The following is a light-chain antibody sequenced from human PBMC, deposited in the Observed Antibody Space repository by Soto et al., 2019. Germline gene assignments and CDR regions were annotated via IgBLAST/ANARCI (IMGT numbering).Light chain of an antibody. CDR1: ESINIW. J-gene: IGKJ1*01. Sequence: DIQMTQSPSTLSASVGDRVSITCRARESINIWLAWYQLKPGKAPKLLIYDASILASGVSPRFSGSGSGTQFTLTISSLQPDDLATYYCQQYNSYRTFGQGTKVDI. V-gene: IGKV1-5*01. CDR3: QQYNSYRT. CDR2: DAS.